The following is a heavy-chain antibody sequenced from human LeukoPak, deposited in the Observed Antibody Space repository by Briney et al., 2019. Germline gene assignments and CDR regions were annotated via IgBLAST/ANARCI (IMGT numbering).Heavy chain of an antibody. CDR1: GFTFSDAW. J-gene: IGHJ4*02. Sequence: GGSLRLSCAASGFTFSDAWMSWVRQAPGKGLEWVGRIKSKTDGGTTDYAAPVKGRFTISRDDSKNTLYLQMNSLKTEDTAVYYCTTGGDETYYDFWSGYYPYWGQGTLVTVSS. CDR3: TTGGDETYYDFWSGYYPY. CDR2: IKSKTDGGTT. D-gene: IGHD3-3*01. V-gene: IGHV3-15*01.